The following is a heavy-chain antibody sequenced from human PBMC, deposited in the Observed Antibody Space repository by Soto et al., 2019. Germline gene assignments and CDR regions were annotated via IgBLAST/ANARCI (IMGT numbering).Heavy chain of an antibody. Sequence: RGSLRLSCAASGFTFSSYSMNWVRQAPGKGLEWVSSISSSSSYIYYADSVKGRFTISRDNAKNSLYLQMNSLRAEDTAVYFCDRYQHGCDAFDFWGQGTLVTVSS. J-gene: IGHJ3*01. V-gene: IGHV3-21*01. D-gene: IGHD2-2*01. CDR3: DRYQHGCDAFDF. CDR1: GFTFSSYS. CDR2: ISSSSSYI.